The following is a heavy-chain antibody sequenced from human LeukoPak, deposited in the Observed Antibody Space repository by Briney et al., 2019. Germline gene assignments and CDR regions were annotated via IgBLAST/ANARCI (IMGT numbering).Heavy chain of an antibody. CDR3: AKATYSGSYYYFDY. D-gene: IGHD1-26*01. J-gene: IGHJ4*02. V-gene: IGHV3-23*01. CDR2: ISGSGGSA. Sequence: GGSLRLSCTASGFTFDDYAMHWVRQAPGKGLEWVSAISGSGGSAYYADSVKGRFTISRDNSKNTLYLQMNSLRAEDTAVYYCAKATYSGSYYYFDYWGQGTLVTVSS. CDR1: GFTFDDYA.